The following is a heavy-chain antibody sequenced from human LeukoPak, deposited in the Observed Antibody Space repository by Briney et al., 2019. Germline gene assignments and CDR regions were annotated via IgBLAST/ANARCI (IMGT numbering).Heavy chain of an antibody. V-gene: IGHV4-4*02. J-gene: IGHJ4*02. CDR2: IIHSGNT. Sequence: PSGTLSLTCAVSGGSISRSNWWTWVRQSPGKGLEWIGDIIHSGNTNYNPSLRSRLTISLDKSRNQFSLKLSSVTAADTAVYYCTSYNIPYTFEFWGQGTLVTVSS. CDR1: GGSISRSNW. D-gene: IGHD1-14*01. CDR3: TSYNIPYTFEF.